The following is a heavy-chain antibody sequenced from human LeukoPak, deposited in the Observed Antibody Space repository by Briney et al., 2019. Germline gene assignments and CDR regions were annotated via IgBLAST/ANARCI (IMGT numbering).Heavy chain of an antibody. J-gene: IGHJ4*02. Sequence: PGGSLRLSCAASGFTFDDYAMHWVRQAPGKGPEWVSGIRWNSGSIGYADSVKGRFTISRDNAKNSLYLQMNSLRAEDTALYYCAKDIRSYYYDSSGYDYWGQGTLVTVSS. D-gene: IGHD3-22*01. V-gene: IGHV3-9*01. CDR2: IRWNSGSI. CDR1: GFTFDDYA. CDR3: AKDIRSYYYDSSGYDY.